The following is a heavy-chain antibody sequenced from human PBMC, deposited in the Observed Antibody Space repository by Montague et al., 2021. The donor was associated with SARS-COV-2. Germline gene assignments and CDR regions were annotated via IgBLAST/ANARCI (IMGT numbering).Heavy chain of an antibody. CDR2: MNPNSGNT. Sequence: SVKVSCKASGYTLTSYDINWVRQATGQGLKWMGWMNPNSGNTGYAQRFQGRVTMTRNTSISTAYMELSSLRSEDTAVYYCARGRITMVRGVTIDNLFDYWGQGTLVTVSS. CDR3: ARGRITMVRGVTIDNLFDY. D-gene: IGHD3-10*01. CDR1: GYTLTSYD. V-gene: IGHV1-8*01. J-gene: IGHJ4*02.